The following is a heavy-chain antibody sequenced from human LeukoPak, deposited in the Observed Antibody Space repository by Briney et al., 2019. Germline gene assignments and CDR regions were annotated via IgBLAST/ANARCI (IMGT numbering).Heavy chain of an antibody. CDR1: GYTFTGYY. J-gene: IGHJ6*03. CDR2: INPNSGGT. Sequence: ASVKVSCKASGYTFTGYYMHWVRQAPGQGLEWMGWINPNSGGTNYAQKFQGRVTITRDTSISTAYMELSRLRSDDTAVYYCAREGTCSSTSCYSPMDVGGKGTTVTISS. V-gene: IGHV1-2*02. D-gene: IGHD2-2*02. CDR3: AREGTCSSTSCYSPMDV.